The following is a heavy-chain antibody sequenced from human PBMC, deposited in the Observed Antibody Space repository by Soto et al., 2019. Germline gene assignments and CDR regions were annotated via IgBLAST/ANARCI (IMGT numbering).Heavy chain of an antibody. V-gene: IGHV4-34*01. D-gene: IGHD6-13*01. J-gene: IGHJ4*02. CDR1: GGSFSGYY. CDR3: ARGGSSSWYDAVDY. Sequence: SETLSLTCAVYGGSFSGYYWSWIRQPPGKGLEWIGEINHSGSTNYNPSLKCRVTISVDTSKNQFSLKLSSVTAADTAVYYCARGGSSSWYDAVDYWGQGTLVTVSS. CDR2: INHSGST.